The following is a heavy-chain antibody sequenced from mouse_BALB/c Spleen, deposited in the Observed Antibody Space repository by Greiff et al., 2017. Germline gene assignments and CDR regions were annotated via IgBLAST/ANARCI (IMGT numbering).Heavy chain of an antibody. V-gene: IGHV14-3*02. CDR3: ARPLYYYGSSYFDY. D-gene: IGHD1-1*01. J-gene: IGHJ2*01. CDR1: GFNIKDTY. CDR2: IDPANGNT. Sequence: EVKVEESGAELVKPGASVKLSCTASGFNIKDTYMHWVKQRPEQGLEWIGRIDPANGNTKYDPKFQGKATITADTSSNTAYLQLSSLTSEDTAVYYCARPLYYYGSSYFDYWGQGTTLTVSS.